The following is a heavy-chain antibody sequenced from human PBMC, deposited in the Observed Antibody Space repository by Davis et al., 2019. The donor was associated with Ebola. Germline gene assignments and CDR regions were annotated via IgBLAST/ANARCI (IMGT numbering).Heavy chain of an antibody. D-gene: IGHD5-18*01. V-gene: IGHV3-30-3*01. J-gene: IGHJ4*02. CDR2: ISYDGSNK. Sequence: PGGSLRLSCAASGFTFSSYAMHWIRQAPGKGLEWVAVISYDGSNKYYADSVKGRFTISRDNSKNTLYLQMNSLRAEDTAVYYCARDLFVDTAMEFDYWGQGTLVTVSS. CDR1: GFTFSSYA. CDR3: ARDLFVDTAMEFDY.